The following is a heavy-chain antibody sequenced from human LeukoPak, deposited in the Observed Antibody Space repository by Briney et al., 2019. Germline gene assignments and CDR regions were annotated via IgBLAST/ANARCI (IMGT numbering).Heavy chain of an antibody. J-gene: IGHJ4*02. V-gene: IGHV1-2*06. CDR2: INPNSGGT. CDR3: ARDTVTSRFDY. D-gene: IGHD4-17*01. CDR1: GYTFTGYY. Sequence: ASVKVSCKASGYTFTGYYVHWVRQAPGQGLEWMGRINPNSGGTNYAQKFQGRVTMTRDTSTSTVYMELSSLRSEDTAVYYCARDTVTSRFDYWGQGTLVTVSS.